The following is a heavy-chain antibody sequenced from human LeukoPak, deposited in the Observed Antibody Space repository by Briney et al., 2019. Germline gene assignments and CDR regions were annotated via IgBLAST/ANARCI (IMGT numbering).Heavy chain of an antibody. CDR2: IYYSAST. Sequence: SETLSLTCTVSGGSISSYYWNWIRQPPGKGLEWIGYIYYSASTNYNPSLKSRVTTSVDTSKNQFSLKLSSVTAADTAVYYCARVRLGYYDRSGLDYWGQGTLVTVSS. V-gene: IGHV4-59*01. CDR3: ARVRLGYYDRSGLDY. CDR1: GGSISSYY. J-gene: IGHJ4*02. D-gene: IGHD3-22*01.